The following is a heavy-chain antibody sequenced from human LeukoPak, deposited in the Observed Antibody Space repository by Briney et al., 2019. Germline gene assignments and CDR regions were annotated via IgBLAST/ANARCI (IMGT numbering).Heavy chain of an antibody. CDR2: INPNRGGT. Sequence: GASVKVSCKASGYTFTSYGISWVRQAPGQGIEWMGWINPNRGGTNYAQRFLGRVTMTRDTSISAAYMELSRLRSDDTAVYYCARVHSSAWYYFDYWGQGTLVTVSS. D-gene: IGHD6-19*01. V-gene: IGHV1-2*02. CDR3: ARVHSSAWYYFDY. J-gene: IGHJ4*02. CDR1: GYTFTSYG.